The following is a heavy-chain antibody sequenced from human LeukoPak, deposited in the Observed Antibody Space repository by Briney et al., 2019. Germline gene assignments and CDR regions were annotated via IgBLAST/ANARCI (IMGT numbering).Heavy chain of an antibody. CDR3: ARSLGYCSAGSCFPFDY. Sequence: GGSLRLSCAASGFTFSSYWMSWVRQAPGKGLEWVANIKQDGSDKYYVDSVKGRFTISRDNAKNSLYLQMNSLRAEDTAVYYCARSLGYCSAGSCFPFDYWGQGTLVTVSP. D-gene: IGHD2-15*01. V-gene: IGHV3-7*05. CDR2: IKQDGSDK. CDR1: GFTFSSYW. J-gene: IGHJ4*02.